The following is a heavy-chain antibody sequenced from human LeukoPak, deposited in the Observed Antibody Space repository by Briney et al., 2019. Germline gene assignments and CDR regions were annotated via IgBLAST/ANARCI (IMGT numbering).Heavy chain of an antibody. V-gene: IGHV1-2*02. Sequence: ASVKVSFKASGYTFTGYYMHWVRQARGQGLAWMGWINPNSGGTNYAQKFQGRVTMTRDTSISTAYMELSRLRSDDTAVYYCARDPSQWLSSSGIDYWGQGTLVTVSS. D-gene: IGHD5-12*01. CDR1: GYTFTGYY. CDR3: ARDPSQWLSSSGIDY. J-gene: IGHJ4*02. CDR2: INPNSGGT.